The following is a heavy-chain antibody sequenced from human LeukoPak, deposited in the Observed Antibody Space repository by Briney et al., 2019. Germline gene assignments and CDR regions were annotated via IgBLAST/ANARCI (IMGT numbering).Heavy chain of an antibody. Sequence: GGSLRLSCAASGFTVNSNYMSWVRQAPGKGLEWVSVLYRGGSTYYADSVKGRFTISRDNSKNTLYLQMNSLRAEDTAVYYCARTSHDSSGYYAYYFDYWGQGTLVTVSS. CDR3: ARTSHDSSGYYAYYFDY. CDR1: GFTVNSNY. J-gene: IGHJ4*02. V-gene: IGHV3-66*01. D-gene: IGHD3-22*01. CDR2: LYRGGST.